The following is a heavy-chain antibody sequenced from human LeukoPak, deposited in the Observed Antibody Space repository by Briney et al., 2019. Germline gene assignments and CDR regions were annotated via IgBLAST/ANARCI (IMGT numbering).Heavy chain of an antibody. D-gene: IGHD1-7*01. Sequence: PGGSLRLSCAASGFTFSSYWMSWVRQAPGKGLKWVANIKQDGSEKYYVDSVKGRFTISRDNAKNSLYLQMNSLRAEDTAVYYCARGRGNYPFGYWGQGTLVTVSS. J-gene: IGHJ4*02. CDR2: IKQDGSEK. CDR3: ARGRGNYPFGY. CDR1: GFTFSSYW. V-gene: IGHV3-7*01.